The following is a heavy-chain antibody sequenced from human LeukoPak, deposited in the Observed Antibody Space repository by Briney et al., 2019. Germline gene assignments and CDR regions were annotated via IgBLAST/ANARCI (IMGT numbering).Heavy chain of an antibody. Sequence: PSQTLSLTCTVSGGSISSSNSYWGWIRQPPGKGLEWIGSIHYSESTYYNPSLKSRVTISVDTSKNQSSLKMRSVTAADTAVYYCARQREGRYLWAFDIWGQGTIVTVSS. CDR2: IHYSEST. D-gene: IGHD3-16*01. CDR1: GGSISSSNSY. CDR3: ARQREGRYLWAFDI. J-gene: IGHJ3*02. V-gene: IGHV4-39*01.